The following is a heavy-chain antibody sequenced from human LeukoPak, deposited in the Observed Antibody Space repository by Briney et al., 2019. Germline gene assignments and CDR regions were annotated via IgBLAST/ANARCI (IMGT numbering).Heavy chain of an antibody. J-gene: IGHJ4*02. Sequence: ASVKVSCKASGYTFTGYYMHWVRQAPGQGLEWMGWINPNSGGTNYAQKFQGRVTMTRDTSISTAYMELSRLRSDDTAVYYCARGVRVMVITTARLGYWGQGTLVTVSS. CDR1: GYTFTGYY. CDR3: ARGVRVMVITTARLGY. V-gene: IGHV1-2*02. CDR2: INPNSGGT. D-gene: IGHD3-22*01.